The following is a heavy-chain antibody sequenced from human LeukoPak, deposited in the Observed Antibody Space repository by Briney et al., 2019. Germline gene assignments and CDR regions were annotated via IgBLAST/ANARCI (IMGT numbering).Heavy chain of an antibody. CDR3: ANNSSDFDAFDI. V-gene: IGHV3-23*01. CDR1: GFTFRSYA. D-gene: IGHD6-19*01. J-gene: IGHJ3*02. Sequence: PGGSLRLSCAASGFTFRSYATGCVRQAPGKGLEWVSAISGSGGSTYYADSVKGRFTISRDNSKNTLYLQMNSLRAEDTAVYYCANNSSDFDAFDIWGQGTMVTVSS. CDR2: ISGSGGST.